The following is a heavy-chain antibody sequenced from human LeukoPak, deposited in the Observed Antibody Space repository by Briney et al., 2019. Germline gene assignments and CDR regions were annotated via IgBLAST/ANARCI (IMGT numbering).Heavy chain of an antibody. D-gene: IGHD2-2*01. J-gene: IGHJ4*02. Sequence: ASVKVSCKASGYTFSGFYVHWVRQAPGQGLEWMGIIKVSGGRTDYAQKFQGRVTMTRDMSTRTVYMELSNLRSEDTAVYYCAREPPESYHFDYWGQGTLVTVSS. CDR2: IKVSGGRT. CDR3: AREPPESYHFDY. V-gene: IGHV1-46*01. CDR1: GYTFSGFY.